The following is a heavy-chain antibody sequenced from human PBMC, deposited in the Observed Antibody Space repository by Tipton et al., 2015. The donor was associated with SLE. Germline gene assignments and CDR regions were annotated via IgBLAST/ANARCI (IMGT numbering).Heavy chain of an antibody. CDR1: GGSISSSSYY. CDR2: INHSGST. J-gene: IGHJ3*02. D-gene: IGHD3-16*01. V-gene: IGHV4-39*07. Sequence: LRLSCTVSGGSISSSSYYWSWIRQPPGKGLEWIGEINHSGSTNYNPSLKSRVTISVDTSKNQFSLKLTSVTAADTAVYYCARATGGAFDIWGQGTMVTVSS. CDR3: ARATGGAFDI.